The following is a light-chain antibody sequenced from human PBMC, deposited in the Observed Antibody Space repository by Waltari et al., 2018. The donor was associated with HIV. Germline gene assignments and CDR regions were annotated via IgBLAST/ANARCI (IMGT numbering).Light chain of an antibody. CDR3: QQYGGSPLT. CDR2: GAS. J-gene: IGKJ1*01. CDR1: QSVSSSN. Sequence: EIVLTQSPGTLSLSPGERATLSCRASQSVSSSNLAWYQQNPGQAHRLLIYGASSRATGIPDRFSGSGSGTDFTLTISRLEPEDFAVYYCQQYGGSPLTFGQGTKVEIK. V-gene: IGKV3-20*01.